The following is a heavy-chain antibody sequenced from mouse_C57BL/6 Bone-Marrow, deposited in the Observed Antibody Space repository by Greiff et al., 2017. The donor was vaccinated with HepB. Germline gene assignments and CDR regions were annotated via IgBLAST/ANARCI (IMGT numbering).Heavy chain of an antibody. V-gene: IGHV14-4*01. J-gene: IGHJ2*01. CDR3: TTWGFFDY. CDR1: GFNIKDDY. Sequence: VQLKESGAELVRPGASVKLSCTASGFNIKDDYMHWVKQRPEQGLEWIGWIEPENGDTEYASKFQGKATITADTSSNTAYLQLSSLTSEDTAVYYCTTWGFFDYWGQGTTLTVSS. CDR2: IEPENGDT.